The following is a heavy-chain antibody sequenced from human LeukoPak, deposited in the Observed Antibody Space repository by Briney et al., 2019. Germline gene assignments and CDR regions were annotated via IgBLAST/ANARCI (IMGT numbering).Heavy chain of an antibody. V-gene: IGHV4-34*01. J-gene: IGHJ4*02. CDR1: GGSFSRYY. Sequence: SETLSLTCAVYGGSFSRYYWSWIRQPPGKGLEWIGEINHSGSTNYNPSLKSRVTISVDTSKNQFSLKLSSVTAADTAVYYCAREDYGDYGLDYWGQGTLVTVSS. CDR2: INHSGST. CDR3: AREDYGDYGLDY. D-gene: IGHD4-17*01.